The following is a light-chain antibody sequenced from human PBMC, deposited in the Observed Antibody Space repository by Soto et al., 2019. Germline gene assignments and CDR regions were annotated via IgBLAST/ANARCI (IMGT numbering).Light chain of an antibody. CDR1: QSVSSSY. V-gene: IGKV3-20*01. J-gene: IGKJ1*01. CDR2: GAS. CDR3: QQYVSSPRT. Sequence: EMVLTQSPGTLSLSPGERATLSCRGSQSVSSSYLAWYQQKPGQAPRLLIYGASTRATGIPDRFSGGESGTGFTLTISRLEPEDFAVYYCQQYVSSPRTFGQGTKVDIK.